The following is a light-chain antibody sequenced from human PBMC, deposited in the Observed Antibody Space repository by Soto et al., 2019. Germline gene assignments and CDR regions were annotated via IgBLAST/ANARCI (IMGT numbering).Light chain of an antibody. V-gene: IGLV3-21*02. CDR3: QEWDSTLDQWI. CDR2: DDR. Sequence: SYELTQPPSVSVAPGQTATITCGGGNIGSKSVNWYQQRPGQAPVLVVYDDRDRPSGIPDRFYGSNSGNTATLTISRVEVGDEADYHCQEWDSTLDQWIFGGGTKLTVL. CDR1: NIGSKS. J-gene: IGLJ2*01.